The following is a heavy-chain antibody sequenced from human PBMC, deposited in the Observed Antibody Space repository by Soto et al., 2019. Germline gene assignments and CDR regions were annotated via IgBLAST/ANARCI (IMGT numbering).Heavy chain of an antibody. V-gene: IGHV2-5*02. CDR2: IYWDDAK. CDR1: GFSLSTSGVG. Sequence: QITLKESGPTLVKPTQTLTLTCTFSGFSLSTSGVGVGWIRQPPGKALEWVALIYWDDAKEYSPSLKSRLTITKDTSKNQVAPTMTNMDPVDTATYFCAHKGGGDRILDYWGQGTLVTVSS. J-gene: IGHJ4*02. D-gene: IGHD3-16*01. CDR3: AHKGGGDRILDY.